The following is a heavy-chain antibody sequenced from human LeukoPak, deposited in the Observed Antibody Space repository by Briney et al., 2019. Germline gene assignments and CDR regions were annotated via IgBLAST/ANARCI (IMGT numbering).Heavy chain of an antibody. V-gene: IGHV3-9*01. Sequence: PGRSLRLSCAASGFTFDDYAMHWVRQAPGKGLEWVSGISWNSGSIGYADSVKGRFTISRDNAKNSLYPQMNSLRAEDTALYYCAKDESWAVAGKNFDYWGQGTLVTVSS. CDR1: GFTFDDYA. D-gene: IGHD6-19*01. CDR2: ISWNSGSI. J-gene: IGHJ4*02. CDR3: AKDESWAVAGKNFDY.